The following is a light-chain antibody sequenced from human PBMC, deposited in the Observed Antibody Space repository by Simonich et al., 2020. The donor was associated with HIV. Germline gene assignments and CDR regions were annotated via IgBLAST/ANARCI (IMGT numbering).Light chain of an antibody. J-gene: IGKJ3*01. CDR1: QPVLRSSNNKNH. CDR3: QQYHSSPCT. CDR2: WAS. Sequence: DIVMTQSPDSLAVSLGERATINCKSSQPVLRSSNNKNHVAWYPQKPGQPPKLFIYWASTRESGVPDRFSGSGSGTDFTLTISSLQAEDVAVYYCQQYHSSPCTFGPGTKVDIK. V-gene: IGKV4-1*01.